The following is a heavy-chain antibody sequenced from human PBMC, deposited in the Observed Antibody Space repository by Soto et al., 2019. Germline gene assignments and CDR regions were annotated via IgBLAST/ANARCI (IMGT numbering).Heavy chain of an antibody. J-gene: IGHJ4*02. D-gene: IGHD1-7*01. V-gene: IGHV4-4*02. Sequence: SETLSLTCAVSGGSFTSNNWWTWVRQPPGQGLEWIGEIYRTGSTNYNPSLKSRVTISLDKSENQFSLKVTSLTAADTAVYYCASRDPGTSVDDWGQGTWVTVS. CDR2: IYRTGST. CDR1: GGSFTSNNW. CDR3: ASRDPGTSVDD.